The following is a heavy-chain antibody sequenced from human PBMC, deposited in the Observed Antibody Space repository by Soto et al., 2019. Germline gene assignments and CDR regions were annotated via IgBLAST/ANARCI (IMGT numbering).Heavy chain of an antibody. CDR1: GFTFSSYA. D-gene: IGHD2-21*02. J-gene: IGHJ4*02. V-gene: IGHV3-30-3*01. CDR3: ARGVGVTTYFDY. Sequence: QVQLVESGGGVVQPGRSLRLSCAASGFTFSSYAMHWVRQAPGKGLEWVAVISYDGSNKYYADSVKGRFTISRDNSKNTLYLQMNSLRAEDTAVYYCARGVGVTTYFDYWGQGTLVTVSS. CDR2: ISYDGSNK.